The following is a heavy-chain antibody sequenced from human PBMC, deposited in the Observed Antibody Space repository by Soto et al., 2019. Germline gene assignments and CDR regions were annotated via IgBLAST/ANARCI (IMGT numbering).Heavy chain of an antibody. V-gene: IGHV1-3*01. CDR2: INAGNGNT. CDR1: GYTFTSYA. Sequence: QVQLVQSGAEVKKPGASVKVSCKASGYTFTSYAVHWVRQAPGQRLEWMGWINAGNGNTKYSQKFQGRVTITRDTSASTAYMELSSLRSEDTAVYYCASSGGGYGTFDYWGQGTLVTVSS. J-gene: IGHJ4*02. D-gene: IGHD3-16*01. CDR3: ASSGGGYGTFDY.